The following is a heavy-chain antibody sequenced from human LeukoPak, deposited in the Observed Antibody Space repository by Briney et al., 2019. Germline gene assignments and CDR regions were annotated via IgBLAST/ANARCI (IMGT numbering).Heavy chain of an antibody. CDR3: ARVPAGSSWSYSNWFDP. CDR2: IYYSGST. Sequence: SETLSLTCTVSGGSISSYYWSWIRQPPGKGLEWIGYIYYSGSTNYNPSLKSRVTISVDTSKNQFSLKLSSVTAADTAVYYCARVPAGSSWSYSNWFDPWGQGTLVTVSS. V-gene: IGHV4-59*01. J-gene: IGHJ5*02. D-gene: IGHD6-13*01. CDR1: GGSISSYY.